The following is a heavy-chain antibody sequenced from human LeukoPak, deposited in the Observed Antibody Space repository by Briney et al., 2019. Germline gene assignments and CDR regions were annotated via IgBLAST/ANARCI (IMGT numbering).Heavy chain of an antibody. CDR1: GYTFTGYY. J-gene: IGHJ4*02. CDR2: INPNSGDT. CDR3: AREYSSSFDN. Sequence: ASVKVSCKASGYTFTGYYMNWVRQAPGQGLEWMGWINPNSGDTNYAQRFQGRVTMTRDTSISTAYMELSRLTSDVTAVYYCAREYSSSFDNWGQGTLVTASS. V-gene: IGHV1-2*02. D-gene: IGHD6-6*01.